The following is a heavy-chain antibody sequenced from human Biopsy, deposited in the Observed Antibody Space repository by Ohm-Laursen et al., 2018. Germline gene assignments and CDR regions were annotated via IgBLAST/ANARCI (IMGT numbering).Heavy chain of an antibody. CDR3: ARDRGGARYGMDV. Sequence: SLTLSLAGSGSTFSDYGMYWVRQPPRKGQELDSGIRRNSAIIAYADSVRGRFTISRDNARRFLFLQMNNLKSEGTSFYYCARDRGGARYGMDVWGRGTTVTVSS. CDR2: IRRNSAII. J-gene: IGHJ6*02. D-gene: IGHD1-26*01. V-gene: IGHV3-9*01. CDR1: GSTFSDYG.